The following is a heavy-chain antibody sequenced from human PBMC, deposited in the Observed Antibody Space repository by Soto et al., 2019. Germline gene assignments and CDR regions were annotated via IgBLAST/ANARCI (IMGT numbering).Heavy chain of an antibody. V-gene: IGHV4-34*01. J-gene: IGHJ6*02. CDR2: INHSGST. CDR3: ATNIAPGSSYGMDV. Sequence: SETLSLTCDVYGGSFSGYYWSWIRQPPGKGLEWIGEINHSGSTNYNPSLKSRVTISVDTSKNQFSLKLSSVTAADTAVYYCATNIAPGSSYGMDVWGQGTTVTVSS. CDR1: GGSFSGYY. D-gene: IGHD6-13*01.